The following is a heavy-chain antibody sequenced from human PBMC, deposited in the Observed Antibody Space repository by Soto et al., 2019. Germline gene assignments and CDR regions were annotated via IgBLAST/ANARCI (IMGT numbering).Heavy chain of an antibody. CDR2: ISSSSSYI. CDR3: ARANQYSSGWYYYGMDV. J-gene: IGHJ6*02. Sequence: GGSLRLSCAASGFTFSSYSMNWVRQAPGKGLEWVSSISSSSSYIYYADSVKGRFTISRDNSKNTLYLQMNSLRAEDTAVYYCARANQYSSGWYYYGMDVWGQGTTVTVSS. D-gene: IGHD6-19*01. CDR1: GFTFSSYS. V-gene: IGHV3-21*01.